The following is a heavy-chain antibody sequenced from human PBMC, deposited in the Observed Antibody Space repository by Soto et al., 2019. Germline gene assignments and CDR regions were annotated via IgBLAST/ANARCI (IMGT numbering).Heavy chain of an antibody. D-gene: IGHD1-1*01. CDR3: AANWNFGLNF. Sequence: GGSLRLSCVASGFDFSDFHISWVRQAPGKGLEWISYISSSLGHTDYAESVKGRFTISRDNAKSSVFLEMSDLRSDDTAVYYCAANWNFGLNFWGQGTLVTVS. CDR2: ISSSLGHT. CDR1: GFDFSDFH. J-gene: IGHJ4*02. V-gene: IGHV3-11*03.